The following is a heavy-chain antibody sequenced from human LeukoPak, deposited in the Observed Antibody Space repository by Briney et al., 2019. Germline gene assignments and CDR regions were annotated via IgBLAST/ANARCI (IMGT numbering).Heavy chain of an antibody. J-gene: IGHJ6*02. D-gene: IGHD6-25*01. CDR2: ISSRSNYI. CDR3: ARIVAAAPYGMDV. CDR1: GITFSSYS. Sequence: PGGSLRLSCVASGITFSSYSMNWVRQAPGKGLEWVSAISSRSNYIYYADSVKGRFTISRDNAKNSLYVQMNSLRAEDTAVYYCARIVAAAPYGMDVWGQGTTVTVSS. V-gene: IGHV3-21*01.